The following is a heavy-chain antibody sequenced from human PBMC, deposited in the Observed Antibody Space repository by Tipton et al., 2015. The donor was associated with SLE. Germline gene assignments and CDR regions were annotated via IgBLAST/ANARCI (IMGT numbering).Heavy chain of an antibody. J-gene: IGHJ4*02. CDR2: IYYSGST. CDR1: GGSISSNSYY. CDR3: ARGTYSYGIDY. V-gene: IGHV4-39*07. Sequence: TLSLTCTVSGGSISSNSYYWGWIRQPPGKGLEWIGSIYYSGSTYYNPSLKSRVTISVDTSKNQFSLKLSSVTAADTAVYYCARGTYSYGIDYWGQGTLVTVSS. D-gene: IGHD5-18*01.